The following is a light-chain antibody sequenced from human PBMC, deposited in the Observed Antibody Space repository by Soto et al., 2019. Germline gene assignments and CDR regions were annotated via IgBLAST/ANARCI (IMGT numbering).Light chain of an antibody. Sequence: QSVLTQPRSVSGSPGQSVTISCTGTSSDVGGYNYVSWYQQHPGKAPKLMIYDVTTRPSGVPDRFSGSKSGNTASLPISGLQAEDEADYYCSSHAGSSVVFGTGTKVTVL. CDR1: SSDVGGYNY. CDR3: SSHAGSSVV. V-gene: IGLV2-11*01. CDR2: DVT. J-gene: IGLJ1*01.